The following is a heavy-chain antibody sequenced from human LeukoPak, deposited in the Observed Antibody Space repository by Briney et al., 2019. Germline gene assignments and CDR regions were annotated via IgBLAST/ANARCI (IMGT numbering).Heavy chain of an antibody. CDR3: ASGITGTTAAFDI. CDR2: IYTSGST. Sequence: SETLSLTCTVSGGSISSGSYYWSRIRQPAGKGLEWIGRIYTSGSTNYNPSLKSRVTISVDTSKSQFSLKLSSVTAADTAVYYCASGITGTTAAFDIWGQGTMVTVSS. J-gene: IGHJ3*02. V-gene: IGHV4-61*02. CDR1: GGSISSGSYY. D-gene: IGHD1-7*01.